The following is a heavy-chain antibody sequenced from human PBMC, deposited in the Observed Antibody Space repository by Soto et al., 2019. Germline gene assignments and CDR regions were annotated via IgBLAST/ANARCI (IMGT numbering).Heavy chain of an antibody. Sequence: QVHLVESGGGVVQPGRSLRLSCAASGFTFSTYAMHWVRQAPGKGLEWVATISDDGTNKYYADSVKGRFTITRDNSKDTLYLQMNRLSAEDTAVYYGPREGHGDWFDPWGQGTLVTVSS. CDR1: GFTFSTYA. CDR3: PREGHGDWFDP. CDR2: ISDDGTNK. V-gene: IGHV3-30-3*01. D-gene: IGHD3-10*01. J-gene: IGHJ5*02.